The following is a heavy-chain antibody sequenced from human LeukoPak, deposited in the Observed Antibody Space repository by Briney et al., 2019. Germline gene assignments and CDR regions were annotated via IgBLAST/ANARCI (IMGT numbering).Heavy chain of an antibody. D-gene: IGHD6-19*01. CDR3: ARESVAGTPGYYYYYMDL. CDR1: GYTFTGYY. CDR2: INPNSGGT. Sequence: ASVKVSCKASGYTFTGYYMHWVRQAPGQGLEWMGWINPNSGGTNYAQKFQGRVTMTRDTSISTAYMELSRLRSDDTAVYYCARESVAGTPGYYYYYMDLWGKKTTVTVSS. J-gene: IGHJ6*03. V-gene: IGHV1-2*02.